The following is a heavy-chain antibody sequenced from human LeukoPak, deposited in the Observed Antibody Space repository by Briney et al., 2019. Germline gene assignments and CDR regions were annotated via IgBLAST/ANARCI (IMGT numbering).Heavy chain of an antibody. CDR1: GYTFTSYD. D-gene: IGHD2-15*01. J-gene: IGHJ5*02. CDR3: ARDLWYCSGGRCVNWFVR. CDR2: MNPNSGNT. Sequence: ASVKVSCKASGYTFTSYDINWVRQAPGQGLEWMGWMNPNSGNTDYAQKFHGRVTMTRNTSISTAYMELSSLRSDDRAVYYCARDLWYCSGGRCVNWFVRWGEG. V-gene: IGHV1-8*01.